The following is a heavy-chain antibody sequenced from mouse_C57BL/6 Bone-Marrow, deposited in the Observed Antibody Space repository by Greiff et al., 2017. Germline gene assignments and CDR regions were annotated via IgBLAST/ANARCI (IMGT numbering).Heavy chain of an antibody. CDR2: ISSGGGYT. D-gene: IGHD2-2*01. CDR3: ARLGGYDGSWFAY. V-gene: IGHV5-6*01. J-gene: IGHJ3*01. CDR1: GFTFSSYG. Sequence: EVKLVESGGDLVKPGGSLKLSCAASGFTFSSYGMSWVRQTPDKRLEWVATISSGGGYTYYPDSVKGRFTISRDNAKNTLYLQMSSRKSEDTAMYYCARLGGYDGSWFAYWGQGTLVTVSA.